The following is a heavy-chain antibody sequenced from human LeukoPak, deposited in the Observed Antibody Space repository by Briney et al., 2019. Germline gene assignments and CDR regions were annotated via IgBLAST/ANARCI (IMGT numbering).Heavy chain of an antibody. J-gene: IGHJ6*02. CDR3: ARGLVGYYAMDV. CDR1: GFTFSSYS. D-gene: IGHD3-10*01. V-gene: IGHV3-21*01. CDR2: ISSSSSFI. Sequence: GGSLRLSCAASGFTFSSYSVNWVRQAPGKGLEWVSSISSSSSFIYYADSVKGRFTISRDNAKNSLYLQMNSLRVEDTAVYYCARGLVGYYAMDVWGQGTTVTVSS.